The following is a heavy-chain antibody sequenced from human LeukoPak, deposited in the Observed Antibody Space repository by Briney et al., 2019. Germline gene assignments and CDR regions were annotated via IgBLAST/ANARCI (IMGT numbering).Heavy chain of an antibody. Sequence: GGSLRLSCAASGFSFGGYAMARVRQAPGKGLEWISSISGSGATANYADSVRGRFIISRDNSANRLDLQMNSLRVEDAAVYYCAKDRAGYNVKGSDSWGQGTLVTVSS. V-gene: IGHV3-23*01. CDR2: ISGSGATA. CDR1: GFSFGGYA. J-gene: IGHJ4*02. CDR3: AKDRAGYNVKGSDS. D-gene: IGHD5-24*01.